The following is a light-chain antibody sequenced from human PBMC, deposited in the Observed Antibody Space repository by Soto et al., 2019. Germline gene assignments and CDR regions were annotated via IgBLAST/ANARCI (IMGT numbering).Light chain of an antibody. CDR3: HQRQSWPRT. V-gene: IGKV3-11*01. CDR2: QTS. Sequence: EIVLTQSQATLSSFPPDGAGLXFRASQYLNSRLAWDPPRPCQGPRLLIYQTSIRAAGIPARFSASGTGTDFTLTISDVQPEDFAVYYCHQRQSWPRTFGQGTKVDIK. J-gene: IGKJ1*01. CDR1: QYLNSR.